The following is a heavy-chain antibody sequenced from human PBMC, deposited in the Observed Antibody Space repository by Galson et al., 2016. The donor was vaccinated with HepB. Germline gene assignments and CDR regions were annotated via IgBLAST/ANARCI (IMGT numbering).Heavy chain of an antibody. J-gene: IGHJ4*02. D-gene: IGHD3-10*01. CDR2: INTDGSST. Sequence: SLRLSCAASGFNFRNYWMHWVRQAPGKGLVWVSRINTDGSSTSYADSVKGRITISRDNAKNTLYLQMNSLRAEDTAVYYCSGGSYFDYWGQGTLVTVSS. CDR1: GFNFRNYW. CDR3: SGGSYFDY. V-gene: IGHV3-74*01.